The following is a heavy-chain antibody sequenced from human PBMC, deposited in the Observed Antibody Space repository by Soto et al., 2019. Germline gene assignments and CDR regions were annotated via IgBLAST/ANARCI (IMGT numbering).Heavy chain of an antibody. CDR2: VYYSGST. Sequence: PSETLSLTFTVSGGSISSNSYSWGWIRQPPGKGLEWIGSVYYSGSTYYNPSLKSRVTISVDTSKNQFSLKLSSVTATDTAVYYCARPYSSPSGILIWGQGTMVTVSS. CDR1: GGSISSNSYS. D-gene: IGHD6-13*01. V-gene: IGHV4-39*01. J-gene: IGHJ3*02. CDR3: ARPYSSPSGILI.